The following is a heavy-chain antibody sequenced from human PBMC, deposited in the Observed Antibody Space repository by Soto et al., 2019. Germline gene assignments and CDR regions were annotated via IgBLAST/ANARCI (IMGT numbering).Heavy chain of an antibody. CDR3: ARGDNYYDSSGYSNFDY. Sequence: GGSLRLSCAASGFTFSRYSMNWVRQAPGKGLERVSSISSSSSYIYYADSVKGRLTISRDYAKNSVYLQMNSLRAEDTAVFYCARGDNYYDSSGYSNFDYWGHGTLVTVSS. D-gene: IGHD3-22*01. CDR2: ISSSSSYI. J-gene: IGHJ4*01. V-gene: IGHV3-21*01. CDR1: GFTFSRYS.